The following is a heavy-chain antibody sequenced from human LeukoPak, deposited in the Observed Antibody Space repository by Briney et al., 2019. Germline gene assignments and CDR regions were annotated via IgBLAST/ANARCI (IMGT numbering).Heavy chain of an antibody. CDR3: ARDSDWVFDY. CDR2: IWYDGSNK. J-gene: IGHJ4*02. CDR1: GFTFSSYG. V-gene: IGHV3-33*01. Sequence: GGSLRLSCAASGFTFSSYGMHWVRQAPGKGLEWVAVIWYDGSNKYYADSVKGRFTISRDSAKNSLYLQMNSLRIEDTAVYYCARDSDWVFDYWGQGTLVTVSS. D-gene: IGHD3/OR15-3a*01.